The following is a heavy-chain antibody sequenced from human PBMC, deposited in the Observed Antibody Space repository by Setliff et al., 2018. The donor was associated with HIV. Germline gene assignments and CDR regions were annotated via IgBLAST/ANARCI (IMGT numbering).Heavy chain of an antibody. D-gene: IGHD3-22*01. CDR2: IRGNGVDR. CDR3: ARAGVYYDSSGYCIDY. CDR1: GFMFSNYA. J-gene: IGHJ4*02. Sequence: GSLRLSCAVSGFMFSNYAMNWVRQGPGRELEWASAIRGNGVDRFYTDSVRGRFTISRDNSKNTLYLQMNSLRAEDTAVYYCARAGVYYDSSGYCIDYWGQGTLVTVSS. V-gene: IGHV3-23*01.